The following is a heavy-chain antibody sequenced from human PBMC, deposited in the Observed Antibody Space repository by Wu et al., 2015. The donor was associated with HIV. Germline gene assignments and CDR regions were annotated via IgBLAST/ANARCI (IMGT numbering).Heavy chain of an antibody. CDR2: INPNSGGS. Sequence: QVQLVQSGAEMKKPLASVKVSCKTSGFTFAASYIHWVRQAPGQGLEWMGWINPNSGGSKSPQKFQGRVTMTRDTSVSTVYLELTRLKFDDTAIYYCTKDYGIVGSTLPEYFQHWGQGTLVTVSS. D-gene: IGHD1-26*01. V-gene: IGHV1-2*02. CDR1: GFTFAASY. J-gene: IGHJ1*01. CDR3: TKDYGIVGSTLPEYFQH.